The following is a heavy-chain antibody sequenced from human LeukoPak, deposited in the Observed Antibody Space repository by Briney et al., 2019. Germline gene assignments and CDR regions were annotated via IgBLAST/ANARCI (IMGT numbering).Heavy chain of an antibody. CDR3: AKEWYYYDSSGYTGGSSTAFDI. J-gene: IGHJ3*02. V-gene: IGHV3-23*01. Sequence: GGSLRLSCVVSGITLSNYGMSWVRQAPGKGLEWVSGISERGGSTNYADSVKGRFIISRDTSKNTVYLQMNSLRVEDTAVYYCAKEWYYYDSSGYTGGSSTAFDIWGQGTMVTVSS. CDR1: GITLSNYG. CDR2: ISERGGST. D-gene: IGHD3-22*01.